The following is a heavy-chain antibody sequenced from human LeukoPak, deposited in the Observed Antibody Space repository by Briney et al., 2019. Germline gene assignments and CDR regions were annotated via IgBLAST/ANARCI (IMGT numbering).Heavy chain of an antibody. CDR2: ISYDGSNK. CDR1: GFTFSSYG. V-gene: IGHV3-30*03. CDR3: ASYDPRRGLY. D-gene: IGHD5-12*01. Sequence: GGSLRLSCAASGFTFSSYGMHWVRQAPGKGLEWVAVISYDGSNKYYADSVKGRFTISRDNSKNTLYLQMNSLRAEDTAVYYCASYDPRRGLYWGQGTLVTVSS. J-gene: IGHJ4*02.